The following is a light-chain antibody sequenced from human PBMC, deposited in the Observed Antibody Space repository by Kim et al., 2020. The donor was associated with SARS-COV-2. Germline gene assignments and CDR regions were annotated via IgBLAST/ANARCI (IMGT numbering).Light chain of an antibody. J-gene: IGLJ2*01. CDR1: STNIGAGYD. V-gene: IGLV1-40*01. CDR2: GNS. CDR3: QSYASSMSGFV. Sequence: QSVLTQPPSVSGSPGQRVTISCTGSSTNIGAGYDVHWYQQLPGTAPKLLIYGNSNRPSGVPDRFSGSKSGTSASLAITGLQAEDEADYYCQSYASSMSGFVFGGGTQLTVL.